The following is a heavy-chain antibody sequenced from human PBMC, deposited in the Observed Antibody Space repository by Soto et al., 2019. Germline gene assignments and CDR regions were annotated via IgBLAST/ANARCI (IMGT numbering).Heavy chain of an antibody. CDR1: GYTFTSYA. CDR3: ARGGTGYSSGWAVY. CDR2: INSGNGNT. Sequence: ASVKVSCKASGYTFTSYAMHGVRQAPGQRLEWMGWINSGNGNTKYSQKFQGRVTIPRDTSASTGYMELSSLRSEDTAVYYCARGGTGYSSGWAVYWGQGTLVTVSS. J-gene: IGHJ4*02. V-gene: IGHV1-3*01. D-gene: IGHD6-19*01.